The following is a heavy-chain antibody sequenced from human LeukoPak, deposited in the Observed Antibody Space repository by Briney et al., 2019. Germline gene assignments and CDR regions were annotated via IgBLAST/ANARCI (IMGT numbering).Heavy chain of an antibody. D-gene: IGHD5-24*01. Sequence: PSETLSLTCTVSGGSINNYYWNWIRQPPGKGLEWIGYIYSSGSTKYNPSLRSRVTISVDTSKNQFSLKLSSVTAADTAVYYCARVRADGYNYYYYGMDVWGQGTLVTVSS. CDR2: IYSSGST. CDR1: GGSINNYY. V-gene: IGHV4-59*01. CDR3: ARVRADGYNYYYYGMDV. J-gene: IGHJ6*02.